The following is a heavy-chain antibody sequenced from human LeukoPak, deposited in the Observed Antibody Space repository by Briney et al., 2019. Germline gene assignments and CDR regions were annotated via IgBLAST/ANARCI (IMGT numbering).Heavy chain of an antibody. J-gene: IGHJ4*02. CDR1: GGPISSYF. V-gene: IGHV4-59*01. Sequence: PSETLSFTCAVSGGPISSYFWSWIRQPPGKGLEWIGYVYYGDSTKYNPSLKSRVTISVDKSKNNFSLRLSSVAAADTAVYYCARVRECSGDCYPFEYWGQGTLVTVSS. D-gene: IGHD2-21*02. CDR2: VYYGDST. CDR3: ARVRECSGDCYPFEY.